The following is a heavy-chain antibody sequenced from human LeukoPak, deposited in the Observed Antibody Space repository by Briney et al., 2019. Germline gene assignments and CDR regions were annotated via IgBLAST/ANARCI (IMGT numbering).Heavy chain of an antibody. Sequence: ASVTVSCKASGYTFISYDINWVRQATGQGREWMGWMNPNSGNTAYAQKFQGRVTMTKNTSISTAYMELSSLRPEDTAVYYCAKDYPWDDFWSPYPSMDVWGKGTTVTVSS. V-gene: IGHV1-8*01. CDR2: MNPNSGNT. J-gene: IGHJ6*03. CDR1: GYTFISYD. CDR3: AKDYPWDDFWSPYPSMDV. D-gene: IGHD3-3*01.